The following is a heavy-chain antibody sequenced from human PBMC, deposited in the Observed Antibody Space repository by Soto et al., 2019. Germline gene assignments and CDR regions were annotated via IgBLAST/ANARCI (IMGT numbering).Heavy chain of an antibody. CDR3: ARELPQRQGRNMDV. CDR1: GGSMTSGDQY. CDR2: INHRGSL. V-gene: IGHV4-31*03. J-gene: IGHJ6*02. D-gene: IGHD1-1*01. Sequence: QVQLQESGPGLVKPSQTLSLTCTVAGGSMTSGDQYWTWIRQHPGKGLEWIGYINHRGSLDYNPSLQSRVYMSVVTSKTQFSLNLTSVTAADTAVYYCARELPQRQGRNMDVWGQGTTVTVSS.